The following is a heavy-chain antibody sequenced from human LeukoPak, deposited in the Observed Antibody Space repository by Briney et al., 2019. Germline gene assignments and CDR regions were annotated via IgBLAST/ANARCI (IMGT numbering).Heavy chain of an antibody. CDR2: IYYSGST. CDR1: GGSISNKY. Sequence: SETLSLTCTVSGGSISNKYWSWIRQPPGKGLEWIGYIYYSGSTNYNPSLKSRVTILVDTSKNQFSLKLSSVTAADTAVYYCARGYSSSWYGYYYYYMDVWGKGTTVTVSS. V-gene: IGHV4-59*12. J-gene: IGHJ6*03. CDR3: ARGYSSSWYGYYYYYMDV. D-gene: IGHD6-13*01.